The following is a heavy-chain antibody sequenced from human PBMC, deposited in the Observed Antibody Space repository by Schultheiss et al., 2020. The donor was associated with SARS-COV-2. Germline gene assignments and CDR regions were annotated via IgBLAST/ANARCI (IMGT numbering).Heavy chain of an antibody. V-gene: IGHV4-34*01. J-gene: IGHJ6*02. CDR1: GGSFSGYY. CDR2: INHSGST. CDR3: ARRQFYYYGMDV. Sequence: SETLSLTCAVSGGSFSGYYWNWLRQPPGKGLEWIGEINHSGSTYYNPSLKSRVTISVDTSKNQFSLNLTAVTAADTAVYYCARRQFYYYGMDVWGQGTTVTVSS. D-gene: IGHD5-24*01.